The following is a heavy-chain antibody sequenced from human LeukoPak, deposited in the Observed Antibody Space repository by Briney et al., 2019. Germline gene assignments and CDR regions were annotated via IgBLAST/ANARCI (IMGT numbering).Heavy chain of an antibody. J-gene: IGHJ4*02. Sequence: GGALRLSCAASGFTFSSYSMNWVRPARGKGLEWVSYISSSSSSIYYADSVKGRFTISRDNAKNSLYLQMNSLRAEDTAVYYCARDFDYWGQGTLVTVSS. CDR3: ARDFDY. V-gene: IGHV3-48*01. CDR1: GFTFSSYS. CDR2: ISSSSSSI.